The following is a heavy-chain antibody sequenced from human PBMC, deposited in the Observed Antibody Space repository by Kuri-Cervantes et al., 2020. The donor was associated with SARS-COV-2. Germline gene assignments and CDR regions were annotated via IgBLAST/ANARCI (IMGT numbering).Heavy chain of an antibody. V-gene: IGHV3-48*03. Sequence: GESLKISCAASGFTFSSYEMNWVRQAPGRGLEWVSYISSSGSTIYYADSVKGRFTISRDNAKNSLYLQMNSLRAEDTAVYYCARVVYSSYPGGLRVWGKGTTVTVSS. J-gene: IGHJ6*04. CDR1: GFTFSSYE. CDR3: ARVVYSSYPGGLRV. CDR2: ISSSGSTI. D-gene: IGHD6-6*01.